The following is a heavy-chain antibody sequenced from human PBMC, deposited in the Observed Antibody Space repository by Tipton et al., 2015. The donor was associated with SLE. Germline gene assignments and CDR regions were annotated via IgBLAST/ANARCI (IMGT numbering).Heavy chain of an antibody. Sequence: TLSLTCAVYGGSFSGYYWSWIRQPPGKGLEWIGEINHSGSTNYNPSLKSRVTISVDTSKNQFSLNLSSVSAADTAVYYCARVRPGAGGVAFDIWGQGTMVTVSS. D-gene: IGHD3-16*01. CDR1: GGSFSGYY. V-gene: IGHV4-34*01. CDR2: INHSGST. J-gene: IGHJ3*02. CDR3: ARVRPGAGGVAFDI.